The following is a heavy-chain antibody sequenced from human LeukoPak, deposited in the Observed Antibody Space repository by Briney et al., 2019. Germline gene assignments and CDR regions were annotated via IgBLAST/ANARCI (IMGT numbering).Heavy chain of an antibody. D-gene: IGHD5-24*01. CDR2: ITYDENIK. CDR3: AKENTRDGYRHFHR. J-gene: IGHJ4*02. Sequence: GGSLRLSCKASGFPFSSYGMQWVRQAPGKGLEWVACITYDENIKYYADSVKGRFTISRDNSENTLYLQMNSLRAEDTAVYYCAKENTRDGYRHFHRWGQGTLVTVSS. CDR1: GFPFSSYG. V-gene: IGHV3-30*02.